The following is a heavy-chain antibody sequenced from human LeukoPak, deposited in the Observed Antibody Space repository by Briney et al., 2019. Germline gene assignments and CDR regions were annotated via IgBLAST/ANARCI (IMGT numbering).Heavy chain of an antibody. CDR2: MNPNSGNT. V-gene: IGHV1-8*01. CDR1: GYTFTSYD. CDR3: ATFSGSYPPGVDYGMDV. Sequence: GASVKVSCKASGYTFTSYDINWVRQATGQGLEWMGWMNPNSGNTGYAQKFQGRVTMTEDTSTDTAYMELSSLRSEDTAVYYCATFSGSYPPGVDYGMDVWGQGTTVTVSS. J-gene: IGHJ6*02. D-gene: IGHD1-26*01.